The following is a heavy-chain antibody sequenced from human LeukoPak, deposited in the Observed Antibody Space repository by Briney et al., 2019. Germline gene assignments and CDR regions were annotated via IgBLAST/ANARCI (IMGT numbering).Heavy chain of an antibody. V-gene: IGHV3-48*03. Sequence: GGSLRLSCAGSGFSFRSYEMNWVRQAPGKGLEWISFISNSGTTIYYADSVKGRFTISRDNAKNPLYLQMNSLRDEDMAVYYCARDIGFDAEYWGQGTLVTVSS. CDR3: ARDIGFDAEY. CDR1: GFSFRSYE. D-gene: IGHD2/OR15-2a*01. J-gene: IGHJ4*02. CDR2: ISNSGTTI.